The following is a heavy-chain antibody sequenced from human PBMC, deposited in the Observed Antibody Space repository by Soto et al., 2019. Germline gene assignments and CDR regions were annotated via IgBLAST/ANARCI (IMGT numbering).Heavy chain of an antibody. D-gene: IGHD6-6*01. J-gene: IGHJ4*02. V-gene: IGHV3-30-3*02. CDR1: GFTFSSYA. Sequence: GGSLRLSCAASGFTFSSYAMHWVRQAPGKGLEWVAVISYDGSNKYYADSVKGRFTISRDNSKNTLYLQMNSLRAEDTAVYYCAKIAARPYFDYRGQGTLVTVSS. CDR2: ISYDGSNK. CDR3: AKIAARPYFDY.